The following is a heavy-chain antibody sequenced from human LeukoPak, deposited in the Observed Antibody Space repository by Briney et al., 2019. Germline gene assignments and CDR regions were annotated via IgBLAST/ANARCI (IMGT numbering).Heavy chain of an antibody. CDR1: GFTFSSYG. Sequence: PGGSLRLSCAASGFTFSSYGMHWVRQAPGKGLEWVAVISYDGSNKYYADSVKGRFTISRDNSKNTLYLQMNSLRAEDTAVYYCAKDRAYCGGDCYEFDYWGQGTLVTVSS. CDR3: AKDRAYCGGDCYEFDY. J-gene: IGHJ4*02. CDR2: ISYDGSNK. D-gene: IGHD2-21*02. V-gene: IGHV3-30*18.